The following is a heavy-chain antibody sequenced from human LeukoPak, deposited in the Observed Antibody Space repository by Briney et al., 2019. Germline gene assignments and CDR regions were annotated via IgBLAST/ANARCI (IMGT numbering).Heavy chain of an antibody. V-gene: IGHV4-30-4*01. J-gene: IGHJ4*02. D-gene: IGHD1-1*01. CDR2: IPYSGST. CDR3: ARNLDGFDF. CDR1: GGSFSRGDDY. Sequence: PSETLSLTCTVSGGSFSRGDDYWSWIRQPPGKGLEWIGYIPYSGSTYYNPSPKSRVTISVDTSKNQFSLKLSSVTAADTAVYYCARNLDGFDFWGRGTLVPVSS.